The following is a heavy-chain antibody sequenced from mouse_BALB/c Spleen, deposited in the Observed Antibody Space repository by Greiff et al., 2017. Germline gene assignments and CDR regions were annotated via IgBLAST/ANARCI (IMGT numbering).Heavy chain of an antibody. CDR3: ARRDNWADY. J-gene: IGHJ2*01. CDR2: IDPANGNT. V-gene: IGHV14-3*02. D-gene: IGHD4-1*02. Sequence: EVKLMESGAELVKPGASVKLSCTASGFNIKDTYMHWVKQRPEQGLEWIGRIDPANGNTKYDPKFQGKATITADTSSNTAYLQLSSLTSEDTAVYYCARRDNWADYWGQGTTLTVSS. CDR1: GFNIKDTY.